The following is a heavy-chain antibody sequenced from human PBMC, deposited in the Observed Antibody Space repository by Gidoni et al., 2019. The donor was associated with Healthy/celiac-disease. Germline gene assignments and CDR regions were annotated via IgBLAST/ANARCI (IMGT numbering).Heavy chain of an antibody. CDR3: ARGLRVVAARGGYNWFDP. CDR1: GFTFSSYW. D-gene: IGHD2-15*01. V-gene: IGHV3-7*03. J-gene: IGHJ5*02. CDR2: IKQDGSEK. Sequence: EVQLVESGGGWVQPGGSLRLSCAVSGFTFSSYWRSWVRQAPGKGLEWVANIKQDGSEKYYVDSVKGRFTISRDNAKNSLYLQMNSLRAEDTAVYYCARGLRVVAARGGYNWFDPWGQGTLVTVSS.